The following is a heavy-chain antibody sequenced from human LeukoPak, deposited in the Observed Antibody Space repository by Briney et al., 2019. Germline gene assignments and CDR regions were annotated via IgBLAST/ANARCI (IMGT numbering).Heavy chain of an antibody. CDR2: ISGSGGST. V-gene: IGHV3-23*01. CDR1: GFTFSSYA. Sequence: GGSLRLSCAASGFTFSSYAMSWVRQAPGKGLEWGSAISGSGGSTYYADSVKGRFTIPRDNAKNSLYLQMNSLRAEDTAVYYCARKQVYYYDSSGYTYYFDYWGQGTLVTVSS. CDR3: ARKQVYYYDSSGYTYYFDY. D-gene: IGHD3-22*01. J-gene: IGHJ4*02.